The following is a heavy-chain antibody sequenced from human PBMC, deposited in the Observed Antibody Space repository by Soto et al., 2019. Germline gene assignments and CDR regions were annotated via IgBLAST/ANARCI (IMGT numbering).Heavy chain of an antibody. J-gene: IGHJ6*02. V-gene: IGHV1-69-2*01. Sequence: EVQLVQSGAEVKKPGATVKLSCKVSGYTFTDYYVPWVQQAPGKGLEWMGLVDSADGETIYAEKFQGRVTMTADTSPDTAYMELTSMRSAYAAVYYCGTVGRLASTGASTSGMDVWGQGTTVTVSS. D-gene: IGHD3-9*01. CDR2: VDSADGET. CDR3: GTVGRLASTGASTSGMDV. CDR1: GYTFTDYY.